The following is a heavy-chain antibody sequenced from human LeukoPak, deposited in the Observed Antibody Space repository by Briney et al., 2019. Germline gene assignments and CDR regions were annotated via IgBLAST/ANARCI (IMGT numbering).Heavy chain of an antibody. CDR2: IRYDGSNK. J-gene: IGHJ3*02. V-gene: IGHV3-30*02. D-gene: IGHD1-26*01. CDR3: ARDPPVGKIAVGATYDAFDI. CDR1: GFTFSSYG. Sequence: GGFLRLSCAASGFTFSSYGMHWVRQAPGKGLEWVAFIRYDGSNKYYADSVKGRFTISRDNSKNTLYLQMNSLRAEDTAVYYCARDPPVGKIAVGATYDAFDIWGQGTMVTVSS.